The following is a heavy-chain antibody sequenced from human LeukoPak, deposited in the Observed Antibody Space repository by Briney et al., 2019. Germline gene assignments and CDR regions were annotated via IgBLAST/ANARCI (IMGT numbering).Heavy chain of an antibody. CDR3: ARALAGATGPIPFDP. Sequence: SETLSLTCTVSGGSISSYYWSWIRQPPGKGLEWIGYIYTCGSTNYNPSLKSRVTISVDTSKNQFSLKLSSVTAADTAVYYCARALAGATGPIPFDPWGQGTLVTVSS. D-gene: IGHD1-26*01. V-gene: IGHV4-4*09. CDR1: GGSISSYY. J-gene: IGHJ5*02. CDR2: IYTCGST.